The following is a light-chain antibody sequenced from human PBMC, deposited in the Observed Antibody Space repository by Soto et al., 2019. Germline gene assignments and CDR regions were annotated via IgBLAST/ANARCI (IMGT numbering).Light chain of an antibody. CDR3: QNYNEYSRK. CDR1: QTISGW. CDR2: NAS. J-gene: IGKJ1*01. Sequence: DIQMTQSPSTLSASVVYIFTITFLASQTISGWLAWYQQKPGKAPKLLIFNASTLRSGVPSRFSGSGFGTEFTLTISSLQPDDSAIYYCQNYNEYSRKCGQGTKVDIK. V-gene: IGKV1-5*01.